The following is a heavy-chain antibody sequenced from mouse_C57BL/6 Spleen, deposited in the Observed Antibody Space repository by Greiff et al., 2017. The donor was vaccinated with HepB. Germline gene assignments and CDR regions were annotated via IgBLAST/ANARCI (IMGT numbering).Heavy chain of an antibody. Sequence: VKLMESGAELARPGASVKMSCKASGYTFTSYTMHWVKQRPGQGLEWIGYINPSSGYTKYNQKFKDKATLTADKSSSTAYMQLSSLTSEDSAVYYCARPGTASMDYWGQGTSVTVSS. J-gene: IGHJ4*01. CDR2: INPSSGYT. D-gene: IGHD1-2*01. V-gene: IGHV1-4*01. CDR3: ARPGTASMDY. CDR1: GYTFTSYT.